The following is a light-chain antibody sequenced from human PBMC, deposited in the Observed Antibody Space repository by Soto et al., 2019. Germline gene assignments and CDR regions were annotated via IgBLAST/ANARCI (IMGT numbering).Light chain of an antibody. CDR3: QHYGGSFI. CDR1: QRVSSSY. V-gene: IGKV3-20*01. CDR2: NTS. Sequence: EIVLTQSPGTLPLSPGERATLSCRASQRVSSSYLAWYQQEPGQAPRLLIYNTSSRATGIPDRFSGSGSGTDFTLSISRLEPEDFAVYYCQHYGGSFIFGPGTKVDI. J-gene: IGKJ3*01.